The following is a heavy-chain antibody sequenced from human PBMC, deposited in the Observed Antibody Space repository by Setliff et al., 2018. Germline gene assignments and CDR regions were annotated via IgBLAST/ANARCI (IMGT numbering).Heavy chain of an antibody. CDR3: ARLRKDYGDYYYFDY. Sequence: PGGSLRLSCAASGFTFSSYWMAWVRQAPGKGLEWVANINQDGSQKYYVDSVKGRFTISRDNAKNSLYLQVNSLRVEDTALYYCARLRKDYGDYYYFDYWGQGTLVTVSS. CDR2: INQDGSQK. D-gene: IGHD4-17*01. CDR1: GFTFSSYW. V-gene: IGHV3-7*03. J-gene: IGHJ4*02.